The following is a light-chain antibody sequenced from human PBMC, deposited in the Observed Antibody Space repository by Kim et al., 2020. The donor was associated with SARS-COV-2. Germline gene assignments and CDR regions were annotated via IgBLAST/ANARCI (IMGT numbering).Light chain of an antibody. J-gene: IGLJ3*02. CDR1: SGHSSYA. CDR3: QTWGTGIHWV. V-gene: IGLV4-69*01. CDR2: LNSDGSH. Sequence: QPVLTQSPSASASLGASVKLTCTLSSGHSSYAIAWHQQQPEKGPRYLMKLNSDGSHSKGDGIPDRFSGSSSGAERYLTISSLQSKDEADYYCQTWGTGIHWVFGGGTKLTVL.